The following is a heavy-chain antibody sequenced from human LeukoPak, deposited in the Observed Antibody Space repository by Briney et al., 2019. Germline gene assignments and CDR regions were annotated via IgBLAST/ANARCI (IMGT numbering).Heavy chain of an antibody. CDR3: ARGNLGLRYFDWFDP. CDR1: GGSFSGYY. D-gene: IGHD3-9*01. J-gene: IGHJ5*02. CDR2: INHSGST. V-gene: IGHV4-34*01. Sequence: SETLSLTCAVYGGSFSGYYWSWIRQPPGKGLEWIGEINHSGSTNYNPSLKSRVTISVDTSKNQFSLKLSSVTAADTAVYCCARGNLGLRYFDWFDPWGQGTLVTVSS.